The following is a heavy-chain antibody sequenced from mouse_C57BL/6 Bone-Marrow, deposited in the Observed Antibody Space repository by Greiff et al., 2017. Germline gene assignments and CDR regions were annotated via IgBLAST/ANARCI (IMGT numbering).Heavy chain of an antibody. CDR2: IDPSDSYT. V-gene: IGHV1-50*01. CDR3: ARLDTTVVNLDY. J-gene: IGHJ2*01. CDR1: GYTFTSYW. D-gene: IGHD1-1*01. Sequence: QVQLQQSGAELVKPGASVKLSCKASGYTFTSYWMQWVKQRPGQGLEWIGEIDPSDSYTNYNQKFKGKATLTVDTSSSTAYMQLSSLTSEDSAVYYCARLDTTVVNLDYWGQGTTLTVSS.